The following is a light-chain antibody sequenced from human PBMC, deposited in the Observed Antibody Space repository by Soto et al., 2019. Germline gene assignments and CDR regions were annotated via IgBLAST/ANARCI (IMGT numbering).Light chain of an antibody. CDR1: ESVRGN. V-gene: IGKV3-15*01. CDR2: DSS. CDR3: QQYNNWPRT. J-gene: IGKJ1*01. Sequence: VVLTQYPATLSVFAGERVTLSCLASESVRGNLAWYRQRPGQSPILLIYDSSTRATGIPARFGGSGAGTEFTLTISSLQSEDFAMYYCQQYNNWPRTFGQGTKVDIK.